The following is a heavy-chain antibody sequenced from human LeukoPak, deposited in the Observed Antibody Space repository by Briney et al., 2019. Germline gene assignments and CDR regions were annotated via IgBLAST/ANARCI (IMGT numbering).Heavy chain of an antibody. J-gene: IGHJ4*02. V-gene: IGHV4-59*01. D-gene: IGHD5-18*01. CDR2: IYYSGST. CDR3: ARARVDTAMVTFDY. CDR1: GGSFSGYY. Sequence: PSETLSLTCAVYGGSFSGYYWSWIRQPPGKGLEWIGYIYYSGSTNYNPSLKSRVTISVDTSKNQFSLKLSSVTAADTAVYYCARARVDTAMVTFDYWGQGTLVTVSS.